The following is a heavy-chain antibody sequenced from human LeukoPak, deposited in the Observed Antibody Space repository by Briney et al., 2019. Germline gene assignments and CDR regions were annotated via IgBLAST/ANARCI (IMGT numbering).Heavy chain of an antibody. Sequence: GGSLRLSCAASGFTFSSYWMSWVRQAPGKGLEWVANIKQDGSEKYYVDSVKGRFTISRDNAKNSLYLQMNSLRAEDTAVYYCASDYSNYVLFYYYYYMDVWGKGTTVTVSS. V-gene: IGHV3-7*01. CDR2: IKQDGSEK. CDR3: ASDYSNYVLFYYYYYMDV. J-gene: IGHJ6*03. CDR1: GFTFSSYW. D-gene: IGHD4-11*01.